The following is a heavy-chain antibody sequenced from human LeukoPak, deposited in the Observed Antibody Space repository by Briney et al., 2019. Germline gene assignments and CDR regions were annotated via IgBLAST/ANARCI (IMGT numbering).Heavy chain of an antibody. CDR2: ISYDGSNK. V-gene: IGHV3-30-3*01. D-gene: IGHD6-13*01. Sequence: GGSLRLSCAASGFTFSSYAMHWVRQAPGKGLEWVAVISYDGSNKYYADSVKGRFTISRDNSKNTLYLQMNSLRAEDTAVYYCARDLAEAAAGPFDYWGQGTLVTVSS. CDR1: GFTFSSYA. CDR3: ARDLAEAAAGPFDY. J-gene: IGHJ4*02.